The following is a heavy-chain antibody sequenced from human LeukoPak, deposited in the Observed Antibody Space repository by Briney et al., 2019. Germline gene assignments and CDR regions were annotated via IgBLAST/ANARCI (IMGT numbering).Heavy chain of an antibody. CDR3: ARGGPVAATHKYFQH. D-gene: IGHD6-19*01. J-gene: IGHJ1*01. Sequence: ASVKVSCKASGYTFTSYDINWVRQATGQGLEWMGWMNPNSDNTGYAQNFQGRVTMTRNTSISTAYMELSSLRSEDTAVYYCARGGPVAATHKYFQHWGQXTLVTVSS. CDR1: GYTFTSYD. V-gene: IGHV1-8*01. CDR2: MNPNSDNT.